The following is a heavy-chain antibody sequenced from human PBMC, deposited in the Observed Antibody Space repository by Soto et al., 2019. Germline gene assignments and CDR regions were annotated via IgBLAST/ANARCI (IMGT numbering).Heavy chain of an antibody. CDR3: AKDLMWDYGDYLWYFDL. D-gene: IGHD4-17*01. J-gene: IGHJ2*01. CDR2: ISGSGGST. V-gene: IGHV3-23*01. CDR1: GFPFSSYA. Sequence: PGGSLSLSCAASGFPFSSYAMSWVRQAPGKGLEWVSAISGSGGSTYYADSVKGRFTISRDNSKNTLYLQMNSLRAEDTAVYYCAKDLMWDYGDYLWYFDLWGRGTLVTVSS.